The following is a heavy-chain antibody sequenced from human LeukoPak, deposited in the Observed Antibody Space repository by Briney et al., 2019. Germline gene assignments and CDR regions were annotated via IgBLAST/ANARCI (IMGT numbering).Heavy chain of an antibody. D-gene: IGHD5-24*01. J-gene: IGHJ6*02. CDR3: TRGPTQWLYYGMDV. Sequence: RSLRLSCTASGFTFGDHAMSWVRQAPGKGLEWVGFIRSKAYGGTTEYAASVKGRFTISRDDSKSIAYLQMNSLKIEDTAVYYCTRGPTQWLYYGMDVWGQGTTVTVSS. CDR1: GFTFGDHA. CDR2: IRSKAYGGTT. V-gene: IGHV3-49*04.